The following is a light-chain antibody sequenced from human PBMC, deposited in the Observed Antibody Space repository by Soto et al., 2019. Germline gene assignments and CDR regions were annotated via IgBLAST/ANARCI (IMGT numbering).Light chain of an antibody. CDR1: QSISSW. Sequence: DIQMTQSPSTLSASVGDRVTITCRASQSISSWLAWYQQKPGKAPKLLIYNASSLKSGVPSRFSGSGSGTDFTLTISSLQPDDFATYYCQQYNSYGTFGQGTKVEIK. CDR3: QQYNSYGT. J-gene: IGKJ1*01. V-gene: IGKV1-5*03. CDR2: NAS.